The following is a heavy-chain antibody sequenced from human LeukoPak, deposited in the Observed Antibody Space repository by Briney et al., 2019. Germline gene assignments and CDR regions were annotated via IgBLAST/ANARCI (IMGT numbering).Heavy chain of an antibody. CDR1: GGSFSGYY. V-gene: IGHV4-59*01. Sequence: SETLSLTCAVYGGSFSGYYWSWIRQPPGKGLEWIGYIYYSGSTNYNPSLKSRVTISVDTSKNQFSLKLSSVTAADTAVYYCARTYYDFWSGPYGMDVWGQGTTVTVSS. J-gene: IGHJ6*02. D-gene: IGHD3-3*01. CDR3: ARTYYDFWSGPYGMDV. CDR2: IYYSGST.